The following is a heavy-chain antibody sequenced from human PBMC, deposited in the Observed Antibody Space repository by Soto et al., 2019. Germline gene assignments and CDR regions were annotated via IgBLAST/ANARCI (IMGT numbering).Heavy chain of an antibody. CDR3: ARVRENYFDS. V-gene: IGHV4-31*03. Sequence: QMQLQESGPGLVSPSQTLSLTCTVSGGSISSDGDYYRWSWIRQHPGKGLEWIGYIYDSGSPYYHPSLASRVTESVDTSNNQFSLKLSSLTAADTAVYYCARVRENYFDSWGQGILVTVSS. J-gene: IGHJ4*02. CDR2: IYDSGSP. CDR1: GGSISSDGDYYR.